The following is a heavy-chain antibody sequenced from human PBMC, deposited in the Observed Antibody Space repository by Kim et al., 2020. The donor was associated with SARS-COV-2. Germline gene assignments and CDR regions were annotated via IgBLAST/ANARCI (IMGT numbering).Heavy chain of an antibody. CDR3: SRNGYSSSWSYYYYYGMDV. D-gene: IGHD6-13*01. CDR2: INPNSGGT. V-gene: IGHV1-2*02. Sequence: ASVKVSCKASGYTFTGYYMHWVRQAPGQGLEWMGWINPNSGGTNYAQKFQGRVTMTRDTSISTAYMELSRLRSDDTAVYYCSRNGYSSSWSYYYYYGMDVWGQGTTVTASS. J-gene: IGHJ6*02. CDR1: GYTFTGYY.